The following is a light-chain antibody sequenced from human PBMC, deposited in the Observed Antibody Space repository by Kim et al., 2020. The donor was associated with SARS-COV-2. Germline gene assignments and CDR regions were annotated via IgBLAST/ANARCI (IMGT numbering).Light chain of an antibody. CDR1: QSISSY. V-gene: IGKV1-39*01. CDR3: QQSYSTPLT. J-gene: IGKJ4*01. CDR2: AAS. Sequence: DIQMTQSPSSLSASVGDRVTISCRASQSISSYLNWYQQKPGKAPKYLIYAASTLQSGVPSRFSGSGSGTDFTLTISSLQPEDFATYYCQQSYSTPLTFGGGTKVHIK.